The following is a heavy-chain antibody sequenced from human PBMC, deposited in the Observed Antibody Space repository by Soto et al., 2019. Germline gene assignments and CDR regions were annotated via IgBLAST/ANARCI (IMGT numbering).Heavy chain of an antibody. D-gene: IGHD2-21*01. CDR1: GGSINNYY. Sequence: PSETLSLTCTVSGGSINNYYWSWIRQPPGKGLEWIGDIYYRGSTNYNPSLKSRVTISVDTSRNQFSLKLSSVTAADTAVYHCGRTDWRFPQDVWGKGTTDTVSS. CDR3: GRTDWRFPQDV. CDR2: IYYRGST. V-gene: IGHV4-59*08. J-gene: IGHJ6*04.